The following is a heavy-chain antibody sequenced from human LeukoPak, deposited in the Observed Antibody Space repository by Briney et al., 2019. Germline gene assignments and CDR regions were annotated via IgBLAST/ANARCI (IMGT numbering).Heavy chain of an antibody. CDR2: IYYTGSS. J-gene: IGHJ4*02. CDR3: ARLHGDRSVTLHY. Sequence: SETLSLTCTVSGDSISGHYWSWIRQPPGKGLEWIGYIYYTGSSDYYPSLKSRVTISVDTSKNQFSLKLTSVTAADTAVYYCARLHGDRSVTLHYWGQGTLVTVSS. CDR1: GDSISGHY. D-gene: IGHD4-17*01. V-gene: IGHV4-59*11.